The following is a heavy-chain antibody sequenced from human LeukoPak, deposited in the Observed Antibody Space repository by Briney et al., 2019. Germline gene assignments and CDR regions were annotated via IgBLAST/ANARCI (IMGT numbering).Heavy chain of an antibody. V-gene: IGHV4-4*02. Sequence: SETLSLTCGVSGGSISSTNWWSWVRLPPGQGLEWIGEISLTGETNYNPSLNGRVTMSLDKSRNQLSLSLTSVTAADTAIYYCSRESGAFCPFGYWGQGTLVIVPP. CDR2: ISLTGET. CDR3: SRESGAFCPFGY. CDR1: GGSISSTNW. D-gene: IGHD1-26*01. J-gene: IGHJ4*02.